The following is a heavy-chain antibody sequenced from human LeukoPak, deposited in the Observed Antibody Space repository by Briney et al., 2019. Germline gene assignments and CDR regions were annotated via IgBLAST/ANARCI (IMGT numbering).Heavy chain of an antibody. V-gene: IGHV3-11*06. CDR3: ARDPRDGGY. D-gene: IGHD3-16*01. J-gene: IGHJ4*02. CDR2: IGSSSSYI. CDR1: GFTFSDYY. Sequence: GGSLRLSCAASGFTFSDYYMSWIRQAPRKGLEWVSSIGSSSSYIYYADSVKGRFTISRDNAKNSLYLQMNSLRAEDTAVYYCARDPRDGGYWGQGTLVTVSS.